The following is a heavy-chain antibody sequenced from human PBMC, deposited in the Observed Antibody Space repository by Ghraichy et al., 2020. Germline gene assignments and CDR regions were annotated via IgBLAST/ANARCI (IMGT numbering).Heavy chain of an antibody. Sequence: SETSLTCTVSGGSISSSSYYWGWIRQPPGKGLEWIANIYYSGSTYYNPSLKSRVTISVDTSKNQFSLKLSSVTAADTAVYYCARLRYDSSGYSYYFDSWGQGTLVTVSS. V-gene: IGHV4-39*01. CDR3: ARLRYDSSGYSYYFDS. D-gene: IGHD3-22*01. CDR2: IYYSGST. CDR1: GGSISSSSYY. J-gene: IGHJ4*02.